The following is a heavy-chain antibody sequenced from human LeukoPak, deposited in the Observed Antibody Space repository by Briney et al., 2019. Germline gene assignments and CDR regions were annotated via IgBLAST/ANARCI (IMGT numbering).Heavy chain of an antibody. CDR2: LPSIVSNK. J-gene: IGHJ5*02. Sequence: SLRLSCAASGFTFNNHPLHWVRQAPGKGLEWVAVLPSIVSNKYYADSVKGRFTISRDTSKNTLYLQMNSLRPEDTAVYYCARGPGRSDGILDFSISSSNPGVSWGQGTLVSVCS. CDR3: ARGPGRSDGILDFSISSSNPGVS. V-gene: IGHV3-30*04. D-gene: IGHD2-8*01. CDR1: GFTFNNHP.